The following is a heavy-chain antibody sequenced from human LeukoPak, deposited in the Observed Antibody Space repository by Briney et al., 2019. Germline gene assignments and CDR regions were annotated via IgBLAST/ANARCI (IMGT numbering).Heavy chain of an antibody. CDR3: ARSPVRMVRGVFGDFDY. CDR2: IYYSGST. Sequence: PSETLSLTCTVSGGSISSYYWSWIRQPPGKGLEWIGYIYYSGSTNYNPSLKSRVTISVDTSKNQFSLKLSSVTAADTAVYYCARSPVRMVRGVFGDFDYWGQGTLVTVSS. V-gene: IGHV4-59*01. J-gene: IGHJ4*02. CDR1: GGSISSYY. D-gene: IGHD3-10*01.